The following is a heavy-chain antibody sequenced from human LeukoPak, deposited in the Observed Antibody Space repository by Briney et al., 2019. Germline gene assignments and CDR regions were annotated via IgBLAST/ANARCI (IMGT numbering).Heavy chain of an antibody. CDR3: ARGVKWLRLEGGSDY. CDR2: INHSGST. D-gene: IGHD5-12*01. J-gene: IGHJ4*02. V-gene: IGHV4-34*01. Sequence: SETLSLTCAVYGGSFSGYYWSWIRQPPGKGLEWIGEINHSGSTNYNPSLKSRVTISVDTSKNQFSLKLSSVTAADTAVYYCARGVKWLRLEGGSDYWGQGTLVTVSS. CDR1: GGSFSGYY.